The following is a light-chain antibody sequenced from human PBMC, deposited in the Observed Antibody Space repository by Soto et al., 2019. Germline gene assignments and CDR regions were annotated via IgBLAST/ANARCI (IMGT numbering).Light chain of an antibody. J-gene: IGLJ7*01. CDR3: AAWDDSLSGPV. Sequence: QSALTQPASVSGSPGQSITISCTGTSSDVGSYNYVSWYQQLPGTAPKLLIYRNYARPSGVPDRFSGSKSGTSASLAISGLRSEDEATYKCAAWDDSLSGPVFGGGTQLTVL. CDR1: SSDVGSYNY. V-gene: IGLV1-47*01. CDR2: RNY.